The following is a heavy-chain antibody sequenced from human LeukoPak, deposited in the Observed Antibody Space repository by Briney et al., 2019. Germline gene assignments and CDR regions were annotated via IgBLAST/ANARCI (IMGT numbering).Heavy chain of an antibody. CDR2: IYYSGST. Sequence: PSETLSLTCTVSGGSLSSSSYYWGWLRQPPGTGLEGVGSIYYSGSTYYNPSLKSRVTISVDTSKNQFSLKLSSVTAADTAVYYCARLLVDSGSYPGVSDYWGQGTLVTVSS. CDR3: ARLLVDSGSYPGVSDY. V-gene: IGHV4-39*01. CDR1: GGSLSSSSYY. D-gene: IGHD1-26*01. J-gene: IGHJ4*02.